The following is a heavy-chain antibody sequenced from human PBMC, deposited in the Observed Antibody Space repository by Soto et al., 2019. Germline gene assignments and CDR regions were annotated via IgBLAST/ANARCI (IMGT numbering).Heavy chain of an antibody. D-gene: IGHD6-19*01. J-gene: IGHJ4*02. CDR3: ARVPGIAVAGTVKYYFDY. CDR1: GGSISSYY. CDR2: IYYSGST. Sequence: SETLSLTCTVSGGSISSYYWSWIRQPPGKGLEWIGYIYYSGSTNYNPSLKSRVTISVDTSKNQFSLKLSSVTAADTAVYYCARVPGIAVAGTVKYYFDYWGQGTLVTVSS. V-gene: IGHV4-59*01.